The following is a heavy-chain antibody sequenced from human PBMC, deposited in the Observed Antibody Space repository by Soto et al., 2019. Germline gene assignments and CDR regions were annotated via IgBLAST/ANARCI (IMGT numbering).Heavy chain of an antibody. V-gene: IGHV3-49*04. CDR1: GFTFGDYA. CDR2: IRSGAYGGTT. J-gene: IGHJ4*02. D-gene: IGHD1-7*01. CDR3: TFLELLNTGPLRFDY. Sequence: GGSLRLSCAASGFTFGDYAMSWVRQAPGKGLEWVGFIRSGAYGGTTEYAESVKGRFTISRDDSKNIAYLQMNSLKTEDTAVYYCTFLELLNTGPLRFDYWGQGTLVTVSS.